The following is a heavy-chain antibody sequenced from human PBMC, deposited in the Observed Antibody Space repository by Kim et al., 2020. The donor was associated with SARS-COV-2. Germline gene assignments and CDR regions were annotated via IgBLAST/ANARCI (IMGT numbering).Heavy chain of an antibody. CDR1: GYSFNEYW. CDR2: IYPGDSDT. CDR3: TRRGGVRGSQFYMDV. Sequence: GESLKISCEGSGYSFNEYWIVWVRQTPGKGLEWMGVIYPGDSDTRYSPSFQGQVTISADKSISTAYLQRSSLKASATAIYYCTRRGGVRGSQFYMDVWGK. V-gene: IGHV5-51*01. D-gene: IGHD3-16*01. J-gene: IGHJ6*03.